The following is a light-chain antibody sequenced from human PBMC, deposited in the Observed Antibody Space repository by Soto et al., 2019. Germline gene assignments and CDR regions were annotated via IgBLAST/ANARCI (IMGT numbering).Light chain of an antibody. V-gene: IGKV3-11*01. J-gene: IGKJ4*01. Sequence: EIVLTQSPGTLSLSPGERATLSCRASQSVSSNYLAWYQQKPGQAPRLLIYDASNRATGIPARFSGSGSGTDFTLTISSLEPEDFAVYYCQHRSSWPLTFGGGTKVEIK. CDR3: QHRSSWPLT. CDR1: QSVSSNY. CDR2: DAS.